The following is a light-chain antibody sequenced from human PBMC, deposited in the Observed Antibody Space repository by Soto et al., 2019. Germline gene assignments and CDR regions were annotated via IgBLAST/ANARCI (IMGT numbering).Light chain of an antibody. CDR3: QQYDKWVT. CDR1: QTVSSN. CDR2: GAS. Sequence: EVVMTQSPETLSVSPGETATLSCRASQTVSSNLACYQQKRGQAPRLLIYGASTRATSIPARFIGSGSGTDVTLAISSLHSEDFAVYYCQQYDKWVTFGPGTKVDLK. V-gene: IGKV3-15*01. J-gene: IGKJ3*01.